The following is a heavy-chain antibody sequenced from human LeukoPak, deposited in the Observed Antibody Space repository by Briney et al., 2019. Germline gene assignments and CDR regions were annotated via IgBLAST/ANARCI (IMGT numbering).Heavy chain of an antibody. CDR3: AKDRRLYDILTPFDY. CDR1: GFTFSSYG. D-gene: IGHD3-9*01. CDR2: ISNDAGNY. Sequence: GRSLRLSCAASGFTFSSYGMHWVRQAPGKGLEWVALISNDAGNYYYADSVKGRFTISRDNSKNTLYLQMNSLRAEDTAVYFCAKDRRLYDILTPFDYWGQGTLVTVSS. J-gene: IGHJ4*02. V-gene: IGHV3-30*18.